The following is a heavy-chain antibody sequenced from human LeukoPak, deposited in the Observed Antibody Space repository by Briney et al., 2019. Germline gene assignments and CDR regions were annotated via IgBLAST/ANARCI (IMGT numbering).Heavy chain of an antibody. D-gene: IGHD2-21*02. Sequence: SETLSLTCTVSGGSISSYYWSWIRQPPGKGLEWIGYICYSGSTNYNPSLKSRVTISVDTSKNQFSLKLSSVTAADTAVYYCARLCSGGDCYHAFDIWGQGTMVTVSS. CDR1: GGSISSYY. V-gene: IGHV4-59*08. J-gene: IGHJ3*02. CDR3: ARLCSGGDCYHAFDI. CDR2: ICYSGST.